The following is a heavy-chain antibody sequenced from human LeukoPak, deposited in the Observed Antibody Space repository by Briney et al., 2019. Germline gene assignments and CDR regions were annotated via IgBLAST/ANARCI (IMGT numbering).Heavy chain of an antibody. Sequence: GESLKISCVGSGYSFTSYWISWVRQMPGTGLEWMRRIDPSDSYTNYGPSFQGHVTISADKSISTAYLQWSSLKASDSAIYYCAREPRGYCSGGSCWYYWGQGTLVTVSS. CDR1: GYSFTSYW. J-gene: IGHJ4*02. CDR2: IDPSDSYT. CDR3: AREPRGYCSGGSCWYY. D-gene: IGHD2-15*01. V-gene: IGHV5-10-1*01.